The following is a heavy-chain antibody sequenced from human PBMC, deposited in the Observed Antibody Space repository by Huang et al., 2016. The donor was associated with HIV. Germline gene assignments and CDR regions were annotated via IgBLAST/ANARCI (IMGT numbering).Heavy chain of an antibody. CDR1: GGSFSGHY. Sequence: QVQLQQWGAELLKPSETLSLTCAVSGGSFSGHYWTWIRQPPGRGLEWLGESSDSGRTTYNPSLKSRVTISGDTSQSQFSLKLNSVTAADTAIYYCARMFKYDSGGYWGNDAFDIWGQGTMVTVSS. CDR2: SSDSGRT. J-gene: IGHJ3*02. D-gene: IGHD3-22*01. V-gene: IGHV4-34*02. CDR3: ARMFKYDSGGYWGNDAFDI.